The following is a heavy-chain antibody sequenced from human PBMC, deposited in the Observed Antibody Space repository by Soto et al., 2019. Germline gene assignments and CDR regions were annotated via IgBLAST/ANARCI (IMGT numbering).Heavy chain of an antibody. V-gene: IGHV3-30-3*01. D-gene: IGHD6-13*01. Sequence: QVQLVESGGGVVQPGRSLRLSCAASGFTFSSYAMHWVRQAPGKGLEWVAVISYDGSNKYYADSVKGRFTISRDNSKNTLYLQITSLGAEDTAVYYCARGGFRSRVIAAYNWFDPWGQGTLVTVSS. CDR3: ARGGFRSRVIAAYNWFDP. CDR1: GFTFSSYA. J-gene: IGHJ5*02. CDR2: ISYDGSNK.